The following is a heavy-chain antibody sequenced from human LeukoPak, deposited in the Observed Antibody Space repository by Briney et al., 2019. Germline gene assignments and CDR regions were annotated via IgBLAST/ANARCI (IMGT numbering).Heavy chain of an antibody. CDR3: ARDRDYDYLDY. V-gene: IGHV3-33*01. CDR2: IWYDGSNK. D-gene: IGHD5-12*01. J-gene: IGHJ4*02. Sequence: GGSLRLSCAASGFTFSSNGMHWVRQAPGRGLEWVAVIWYDGSNKYYADSVKGRFTISRDNSKNTLYLQMNILRAEDTAVYYCARDRDYDYLDYWGQGTLVTVSS. CDR1: GFTFSSNG.